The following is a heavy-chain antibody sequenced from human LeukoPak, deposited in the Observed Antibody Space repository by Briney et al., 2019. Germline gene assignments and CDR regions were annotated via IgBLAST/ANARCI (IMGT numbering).Heavy chain of an antibody. V-gene: IGHV3-21*01. Sequence: GGSLRLSCAASGFTFSSYSMNWVRQAPGKGLEWVSSISSSSSYIYYADSVKGRFTISRDNAKNSLYLQMNSLRAEDTAVYYCARDYCSSTSCYPSWFDPWGQGTLVTVSS. CDR3: ARDYCSSTSCYPSWFDP. D-gene: IGHD2-2*01. J-gene: IGHJ5*02. CDR1: GFTFSSYS. CDR2: ISSSSSYI.